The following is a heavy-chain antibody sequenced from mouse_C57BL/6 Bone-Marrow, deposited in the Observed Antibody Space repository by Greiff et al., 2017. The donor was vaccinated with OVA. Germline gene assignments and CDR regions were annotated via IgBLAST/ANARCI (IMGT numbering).Heavy chain of an antibody. CDR1: GYAFSSSW. CDR3: ARSFDY. V-gene: IGHV1-82*01. J-gene: IGHJ2*01. Sequence: QVQLQQSGPELVKPGASVKISCKASGYAFSSSWMNWVKQRPGKGLEWIGRIYPGDGDTNYNGKFKGQATLTADKSSSTAYMQLSSLTSEDSAVYFCARSFDYWGQGTTLTVSS. CDR2: IYPGDGDT.